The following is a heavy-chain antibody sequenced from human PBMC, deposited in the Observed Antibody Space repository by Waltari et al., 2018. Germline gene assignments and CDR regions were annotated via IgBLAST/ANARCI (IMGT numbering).Heavy chain of an antibody. CDR3: TRDRVGYCSGGTCYSRWFDP. CDR2: VDPEYGEA. CDR1: GYSLTESA. D-gene: IGHD2-15*01. J-gene: IGHJ5*02. V-gene: IGHV1-24*01. Sequence: QVQLVQSGAEVKKPGASVKVSCRASGYSLTESALHWVRQAPGKGLEWLGGVDPEYGEAVYAQEFQGRVTMTEDTSKDTAYMELSSLTYEDTAVYYCTRDRVGYCSGGTCYSRWFDPWGQGTLVTVSS.